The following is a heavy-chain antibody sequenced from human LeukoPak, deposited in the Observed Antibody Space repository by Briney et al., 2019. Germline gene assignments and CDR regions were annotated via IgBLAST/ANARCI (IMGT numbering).Heavy chain of an antibody. D-gene: IGHD5-24*01. J-gene: IGHJ4*02. CDR3: ATNPPPRWLQLRKHFDY. V-gene: IGHV1-24*01. Sequence: GASVKVSCKASGYTFTSYDINWVRQAPGKGLEWMGGFDPEDGETIYAQKFQGRVTMTEDTSTDTAYMELSSLRPEDTAVYYCATNPPPRWLQLRKHFDYWGQGTLVTVSS. CDR2: FDPEDGET. CDR1: GYTFTSYD.